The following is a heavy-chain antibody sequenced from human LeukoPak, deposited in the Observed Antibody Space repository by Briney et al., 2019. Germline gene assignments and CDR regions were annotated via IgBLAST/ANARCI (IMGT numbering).Heavy chain of an antibody. J-gene: IGHJ3*02. V-gene: IGHV4-59*12. Sequence: PSETLSLTCTVSGDSISSYYWSWIRQPPGKGLEWIGYIYYSGSTNYNPSLRSRVTISVDTSKYQFSLKLSSVTAADTAVYYCARDQPYYYDSSGYDQRRFDIWGQGTMVTVSS. CDR3: ARDQPYYYDSSGYDQRRFDI. CDR2: IYYSGST. D-gene: IGHD3-22*01. CDR1: GDSISSYY.